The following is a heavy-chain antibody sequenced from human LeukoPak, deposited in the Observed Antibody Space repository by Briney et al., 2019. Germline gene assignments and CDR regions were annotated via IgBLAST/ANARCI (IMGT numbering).Heavy chain of an antibody. D-gene: IGHD3-10*01. J-gene: IGHJ5*02. CDR2: LSTSGSST. CDR3: AKDVLPDMVRGVIGAFNWFDP. Sequence: SGGSLRLTCVASGFTFTSYAMGWVRQAPGKGLEWVSSLSTSGSSTYYADSVKGRFTISRDNSKNTLYLQMNSLRAEDTAVYYCAKDVLPDMVRGVIGAFNWFDPWGQGTLVTVSS. CDR1: GFTFTSYA. V-gene: IGHV3-23*01.